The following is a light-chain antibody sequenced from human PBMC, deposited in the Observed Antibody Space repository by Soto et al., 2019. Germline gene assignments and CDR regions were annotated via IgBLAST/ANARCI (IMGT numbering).Light chain of an antibody. J-gene: IGKJ5*01. V-gene: IGKV3-20*01. Sequence: EIVLTQSPGTLSLSPGERATLSCRASQSVSNSYLAWYQQKPGQAPRLLIYGASSRATGIPDGISGSGSGTDFTLTISRPEPEDFAVYYCQQYGSSSITFGQGTRLEIK. CDR1: QSVSNSY. CDR3: QQYGSSSIT. CDR2: GAS.